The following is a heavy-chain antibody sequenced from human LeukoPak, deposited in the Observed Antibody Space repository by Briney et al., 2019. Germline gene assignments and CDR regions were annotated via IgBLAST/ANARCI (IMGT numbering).Heavy chain of an antibody. D-gene: IGHD2-15*01. J-gene: IGHJ4*02. V-gene: IGHV3-7*01. CDR1: GFTFSNYW. CDR3: TRDTGCPGGTCYSFYDY. CDR2: IKQDGTEK. Sequence: GGSLRLSCAASGFTFSNYWMTWVREAPGKGLEWVANIKQDGTEKYYVDSVKGRFTISRDNAEDSLYLQMNSLRAEDTAVYYCTRDTGCPGGTCYSFYDYWGQGTLVTVSS.